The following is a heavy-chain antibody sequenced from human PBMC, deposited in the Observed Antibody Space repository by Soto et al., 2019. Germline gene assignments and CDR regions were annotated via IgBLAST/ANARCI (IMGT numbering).Heavy chain of an antibody. Sequence: SVKVSCKASGGTFSSYAISWVRQAPGQGLEWMGGIIPIFGTANYAQKFQGRVTITADESTSTAYMELSSLRSEDTAVYYCARDDEQQLVLDYYGMDVWGQGTTVTVSS. J-gene: IGHJ6*02. CDR1: GGTFSSYA. V-gene: IGHV1-69*13. CDR2: IIPIFGTA. CDR3: ARDDEQQLVLDYYGMDV. D-gene: IGHD6-13*01.